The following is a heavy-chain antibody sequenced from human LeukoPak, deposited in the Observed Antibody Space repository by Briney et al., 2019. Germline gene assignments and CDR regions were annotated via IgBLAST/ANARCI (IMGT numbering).Heavy chain of an antibody. J-gene: IGHJ6*02. CDR3: ARERGDYGMDV. CDR2: INPNSGGT. Sequence: ASVKVSCKVSGYTLTELSMHWVRQAPGQGLEWMGWINPNSGGTNYAQKFQGWVTMTRDTSISTAYMELSRLRSDDTAVYYCARERGDYGMDVWGQGTTVTVSS. D-gene: IGHD3-10*01. V-gene: IGHV1-2*04. CDR1: GYTLTELS.